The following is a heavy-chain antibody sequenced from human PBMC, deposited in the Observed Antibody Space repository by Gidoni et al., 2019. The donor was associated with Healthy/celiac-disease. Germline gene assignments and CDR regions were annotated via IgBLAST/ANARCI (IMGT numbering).Heavy chain of an antibody. Sequence: QVQLVQSGAEVKKPGSSVKVSCKASGGTFSSYAISWVRQAPGQGLEWMGRIIPILGIANYAQKFQGRVTITADKSTSTAYMELSSLRSEDTAVYYCARSYYYDSSGPLDAFDIWGQGTMVTVSS. V-gene: IGHV1-69*04. CDR2: IIPILGIA. J-gene: IGHJ3*02. CDR3: ARSYYYDSSGPLDAFDI. D-gene: IGHD3-22*01. CDR1: GGTFSSYA.